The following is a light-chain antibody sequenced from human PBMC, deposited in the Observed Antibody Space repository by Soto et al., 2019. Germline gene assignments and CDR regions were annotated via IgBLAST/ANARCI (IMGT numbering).Light chain of an antibody. J-gene: IGKJ3*01. V-gene: IGKV1-5*01. CDR2: DAS. CDR3: QQYNGYS. Sequence: DIPLTQSPSTLSASVGDRVTITCRTSQSITSWLAWYQQKPGEAPKLLIYDASTLQSGVPVRFSGSGSETEFTLTISSLQPDDCATYYCQQYNGYSFGPGTKVDVK. CDR1: QSITSW.